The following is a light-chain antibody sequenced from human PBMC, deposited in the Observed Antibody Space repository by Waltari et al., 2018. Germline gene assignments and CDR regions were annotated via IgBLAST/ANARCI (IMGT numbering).Light chain of an antibody. CDR3: STWDHSLRAQV. V-gene: IGLV1-44*01. CDR1: SNTIGSYA. J-gene: IGLJ3*02. CDR2: GNS. Sequence: QSALPQEASVSGTVGQKVTLSCTGNSNTIGSYALCWYQQISHGAPKTVMFGNSLPSGIPDRFSGSKSGTTASLTISGLQPEDEADYYCSTWDHSLRAQVFGGGTKLTVL.